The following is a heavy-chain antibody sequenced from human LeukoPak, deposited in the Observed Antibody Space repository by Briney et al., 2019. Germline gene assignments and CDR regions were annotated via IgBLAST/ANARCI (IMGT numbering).Heavy chain of an antibody. CDR2: IYYSGST. CDR1: GGSISSYY. V-gene: IGHV4-59*01. Sequence: PSETLSLTCTVSGGSISSYYWSWIRQPPGKGLEWIGYIYYSGSTNYNPSPKSRVTISVDTSKNQFSLKLSSVTAADTAVYYCARHRAWRSGYFDYWGQGTLVTVSS. CDR3: ARHRAWRSGYFDY. J-gene: IGHJ4*02. D-gene: IGHD5-12*01.